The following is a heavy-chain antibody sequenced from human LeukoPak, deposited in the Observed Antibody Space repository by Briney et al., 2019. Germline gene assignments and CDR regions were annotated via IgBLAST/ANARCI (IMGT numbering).Heavy chain of an antibody. J-gene: IGHJ4*02. Sequence: GSLRLSCAASGFSFSSYSMNWVRQPPGKGLESIGEINHSGSTNYNPSLKSRVTISVDTSKNQFSLKLSSVTAADTAVYYCARLVVRGVMNQGYDYWGQGTLVTVSS. CDR3: ARLVVRGVMNQGYDY. CDR1: GFSFSSYS. CDR2: INHSGST. V-gene: IGHV4-34*01. D-gene: IGHD3-10*01.